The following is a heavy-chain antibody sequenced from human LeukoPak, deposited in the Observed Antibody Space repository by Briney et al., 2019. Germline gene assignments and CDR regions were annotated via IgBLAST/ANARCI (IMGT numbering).Heavy chain of an antibody. CDR1: GFTFSSYA. D-gene: IGHD5-18*01. J-gene: IGHJ4*02. Sequence: GGSLRLSCAASGFTFSSYAMHWVRQAPGKGLEWVAVISYDGSNKYYADSVKGRFTISRDNSKNTLYLQMNSLRAEDTAVYYCARRPPDSYGPLDYWGQGTLVTVSS. CDR3: ARRPPDSYGPLDY. V-gene: IGHV3-30*04. CDR2: ISYDGSNK.